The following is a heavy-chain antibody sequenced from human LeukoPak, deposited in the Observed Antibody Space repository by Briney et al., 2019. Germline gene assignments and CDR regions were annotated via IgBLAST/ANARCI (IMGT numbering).Heavy chain of an antibody. V-gene: IGHV1-8*01. Sequence: ASVKVSCKASGYTFTSYDINWVRQATGQGLEWMGWMNPNSGNTGYAQKFQGRVTMTRNTSISTAYMELSSLRSEDTTVYYCATRTIAAAGIGDAFDIWGQGTMVTVSS. CDR1: GYTFTSYD. CDR2: MNPNSGNT. D-gene: IGHD6-13*01. CDR3: ATRTIAAAGIGDAFDI. J-gene: IGHJ3*02.